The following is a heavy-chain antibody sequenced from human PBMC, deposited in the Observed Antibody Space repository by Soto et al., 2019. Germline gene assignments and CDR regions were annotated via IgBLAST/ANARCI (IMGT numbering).Heavy chain of an antibody. CDR1: GFTFRSYS. CDR3: ATLGCVLTSTRVDGFDF. J-gene: IGHJ3*01. CDR2: ISSSSIYI. V-gene: IGHV3-21*01. Sequence: PGGSLRLSCAVSGFTFRSYSMSWFRQAPGKGLEWVSSISSSSIYIYYADLVKGRFTISRDNAKNLLFLQMNSLRAEDTAVYYCATLGCVLTSTRVDGFDFWGQGTRVNV. D-gene: IGHD2-21*02.